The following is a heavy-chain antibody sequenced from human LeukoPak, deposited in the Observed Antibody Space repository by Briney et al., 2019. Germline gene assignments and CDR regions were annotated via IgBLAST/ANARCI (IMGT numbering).Heavy chain of an antibody. D-gene: IGHD2-2*01. V-gene: IGHV3-30*02. J-gene: IGHJ6*03. CDR1: GFTFSTYG. CDR2: IRYDGSNK. CDR3: AKEVVLAANSYYYMDV. Sequence: GGSLRLSCAASGFTFSTYGMHWVRQAPGKGLEWVAFIRYDGSNKYYADSVKGRFTISRDNSKNTLYLQMNSLRAEDTAVYYCAKEVVLAANSYYYMDVWGKGTTVTVSS.